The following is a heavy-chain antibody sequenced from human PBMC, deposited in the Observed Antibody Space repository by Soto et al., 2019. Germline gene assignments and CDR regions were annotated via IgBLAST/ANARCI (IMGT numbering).Heavy chain of an antibody. V-gene: IGHV4-39*01. CDR3: ARHLYYDISPGYLRPYHYYGMDV. D-gene: IGHD3-9*01. CDR1: GGSSSRNNNC. CDR2: LYYSDYT. Sequence: PSETLPLTCSVSGGSSSRNNNCWGWIRKPPGKGLEWIGSLYYSDYTDSNPSLRSRVTISVDTSKNQFSLKLTSVTAADTAVYYCARHLYYDISPGYLRPYHYYGMDVWGQGTTVTVSS. J-gene: IGHJ6*02.